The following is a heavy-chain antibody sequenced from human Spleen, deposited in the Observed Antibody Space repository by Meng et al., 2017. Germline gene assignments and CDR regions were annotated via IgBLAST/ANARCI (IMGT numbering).Heavy chain of an antibody. CDR3: ARRINGYYYDMDV. V-gene: IGHV3-53*01. D-gene: IGHD2-15*01. CDR1: GFTVSSNY. J-gene: IGHJ6*02. Sequence: GGSLRLSCAASGFTVSSNYMSWVRQAPGKGLEWVSVIYSGGSTYYADSVKGRFTISADKSTSTAYLQWSSLKASDTAMYYCARRINGYYYDMDVWGQGTTVTVSS. CDR2: IYSGGST.